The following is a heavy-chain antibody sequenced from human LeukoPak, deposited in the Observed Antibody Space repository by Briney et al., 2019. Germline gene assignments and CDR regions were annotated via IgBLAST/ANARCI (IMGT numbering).Heavy chain of an antibody. CDR1: GYTFTAYY. CDR2: INPNSGDT. Sequence: ASVKVSCKASGYTFTAYYIHWLRQAPGQGLERMGWINPNSGDTNYAQKLQGRVTMTRDTSISTAYMELNRLRSDDTAVYYCARPAAATLWFDPWGQGALVTVSS. D-gene: IGHD6-13*01. CDR3: ARPAAATLWFDP. V-gene: IGHV1-2*02. J-gene: IGHJ5*02.